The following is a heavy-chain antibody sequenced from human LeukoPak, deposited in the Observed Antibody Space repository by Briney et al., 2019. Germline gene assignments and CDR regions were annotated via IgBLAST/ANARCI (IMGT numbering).Heavy chain of an antibody. Sequence: GRSLRLSCAASGFTFDDYAMHWVRQAPGKGLEWVSGISWNSVSIGYADSVKGRFTISRDNAKNSLYLQMNSPSAEDTALYYCAILLPRFDYWGQGTLVTVSS. D-gene: IGHD5-18*01. J-gene: IGHJ4*02. CDR3: AILLPRFDY. CDR1: GFTFDDYA. V-gene: IGHV3-9*01. CDR2: ISWNSVSI.